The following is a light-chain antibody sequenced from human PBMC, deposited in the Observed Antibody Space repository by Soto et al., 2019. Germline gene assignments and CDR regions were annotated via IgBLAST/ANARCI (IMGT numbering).Light chain of an antibody. CDR3: QTWGTGISL. V-gene: IGLV4-69*01. Sequence: QSVLTKSPSASASLGASVKLTCTLSSGHSSYAIAWHQQQPEKGPRYLMKLNSDGSHSKGDGIPDRFSGSSSGAERYLTISSLQSEDEADYYCQTWGTGISLFGGGTKLTVL. CDR1: SGHSSYA. CDR2: LNSDGSH. J-gene: IGLJ2*01.